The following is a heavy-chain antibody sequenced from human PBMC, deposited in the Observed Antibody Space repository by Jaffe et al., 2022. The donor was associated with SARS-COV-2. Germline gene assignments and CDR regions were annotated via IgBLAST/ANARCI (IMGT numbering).Heavy chain of an antibody. CDR1: GGSISSSSYY. CDR2: IYYSGST. D-gene: IGHD6-13*01. CDR3: AKPIAAEDAFDI. Sequence: QLQLQESGPGLVKPSETLSLTCTVSGGSISSSSYYWGWIRQPPGKGLEWIGSIYYSGSTYYNPSLKSRVTISVDTSKNQFSLKLSSVTAADTAVYYCAKPIAAEDAFDIWGQGTMVTVSS. J-gene: IGHJ3*02. V-gene: IGHV4-39*01.